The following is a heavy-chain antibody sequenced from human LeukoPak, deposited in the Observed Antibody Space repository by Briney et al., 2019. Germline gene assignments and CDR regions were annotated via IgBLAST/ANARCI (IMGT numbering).Heavy chain of an antibody. CDR2: IYSGGST. V-gene: IGHV3-66*01. CDR1: GFTVSSNY. J-gene: IGHJ4*02. CDR3: ARVDYGDYGFDY. D-gene: IGHD4-17*01. Sequence: GGSLRLSCAASGFTVSSNYMSWVRQAPGKGLEWVSVIYSGGSTYYADSVKGRFIISRDNSKNTLYLQMKSLRAEDTAVYYCARVDYGDYGFDYWGQGTLVTVSS.